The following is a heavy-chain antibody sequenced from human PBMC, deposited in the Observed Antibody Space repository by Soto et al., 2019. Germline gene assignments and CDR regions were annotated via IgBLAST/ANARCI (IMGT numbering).Heavy chain of an antibody. CDR2: IVVGSGNT. D-gene: IGHD3-3*01. J-gene: IGHJ6*02. V-gene: IGHV1-58*01. Sequence: ASVKVSCKASGFTFTSSAVQWVRQARGQRLEWIGWIVVGSGNTNYAQKFQERVTITRDMSTSTAYMELSSLRSEDTAVYYCAADLRFLEWLLPRYYYGMDVWGQGTTVTVSS. CDR3: AADLRFLEWLLPRYYYGMDV. CDR1: GFTFTSSA.